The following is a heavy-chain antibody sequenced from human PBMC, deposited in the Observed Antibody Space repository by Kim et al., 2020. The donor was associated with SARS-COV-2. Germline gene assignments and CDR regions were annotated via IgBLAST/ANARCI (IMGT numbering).Heavy chain of an antibody. Sequence: TDYNPSLKSRVTISLDTSNNQFSLRRSSVTAADTAVYYCAKVRSAIRFDYWGQGTLVTVSS. D-gene: IGHD2-2*02. J-gene: IGHJ4*02. CDR3: AKVRSAIRFDY. CDR2: T. V-gene: IGHV4-59*01.